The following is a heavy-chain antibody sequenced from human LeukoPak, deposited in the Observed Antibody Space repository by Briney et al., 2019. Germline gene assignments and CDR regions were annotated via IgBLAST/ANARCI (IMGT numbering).Heavy chain of an antibody. CDR2: ISGSGGST. V-gene: IGHV3-23*01. CDR3: AKDPFLAGATNFDY. CDR1: GFTFSSYA. Sequence: GGSLRLSCAASGFTFSSYAMGWVRQAPGKGLEWVSAISGSGGSTYYADSVKGRFTISRDNSKNTLYLQMNSLRAEDTAVYYCAKDPFLAGATNFDYWGQGTLVTVSS. D-gene: IGHD1-26*01. J-gene: IGHJ4*02.